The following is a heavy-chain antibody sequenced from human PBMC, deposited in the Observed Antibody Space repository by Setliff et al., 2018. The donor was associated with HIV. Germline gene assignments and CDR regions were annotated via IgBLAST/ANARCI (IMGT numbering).Heavy chain of an antibody. CDR3: ARDIQAAGTGWFDP. CDR1: GGSISSSSYY. Sequence: SETLSLTCTVSGGSISSSSYYWGWIRQPPGKGLEWIGSIYHSGSTYYNPSLKSRVTISLDTSKNQFSLKLSSVTAADTAVYYCARDIQAAGTGWFDPWGQGTLVTVSS. D-gene: IGHD6-13*01. CDR2: IYHSGST. J-gene: IGHJ5*02. V-gene: IGHV4-39*07.